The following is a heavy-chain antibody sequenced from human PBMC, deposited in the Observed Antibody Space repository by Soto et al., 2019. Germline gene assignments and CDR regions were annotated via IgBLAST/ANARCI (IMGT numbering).Heavy chain of an antibody. Sequence: ASVKVSCKASGYTFTGYYMHWVRQAPGQGLEWMGWINPNSGGTNYAQKFQGRVTITRDTSISTAYMELSRLRSDDTAVYYCARGPPYSSSWYNWFDPWGQGTLVTVSS. J-gene: IGHJ5*02. CDR2: INPNSGGT. D-gene: IGHD6-13*01. CDR3: ARGPPYSSSWYNWFDP. CDR1: GYTFTGYY. V-gene: IGHV1-2*02.